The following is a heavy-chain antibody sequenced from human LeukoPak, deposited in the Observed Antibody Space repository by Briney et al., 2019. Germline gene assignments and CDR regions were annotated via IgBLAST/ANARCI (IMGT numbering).Heavy chain of an antibody. CDR2: ISSSGSTI. V-gene: IGHV3-11*01. J-gene: IGHJ6*03. CDR1: GFTFSDYY. Sequence: GGSLRLSCAASGFTFSDYYMSWIRQAPGKGLEWVSYISSSGSTIYYADSVKGRFSISRDNAENSLYLQMNSLRAEGTAVYYCARARELLRYYYYYMDVWGKGTTVTVSS. CDR3: ARARELLRYYYYYMDV. D-gene: IGHD5-12*01.